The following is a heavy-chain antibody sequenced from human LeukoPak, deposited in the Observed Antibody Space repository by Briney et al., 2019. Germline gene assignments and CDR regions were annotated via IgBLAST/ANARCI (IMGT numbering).Heavy chain of an antibody. CDR3: AKDFGYGDYEFPPDAFDI. CDR2: ISGSGGST. CDR1: GFTFSSYA. Sequence: TGGSLRLSCAVSGFTFSSYAMSWVRQAPGKGLEWVSAISGSGGSTYYADSVKGRFTISRDNSKNTLYLQMNSLRAEDTAVYYCAKDFGYGDYEFPPDAFDIWGQGTMVTVSS. J-gene: IGHJ3*02. D-gene: IGHD4-17*01. V-gene: IGHV3-23*01.